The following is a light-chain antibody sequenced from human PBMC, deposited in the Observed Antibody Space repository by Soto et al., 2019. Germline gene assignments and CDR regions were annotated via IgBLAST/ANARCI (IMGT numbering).Light chain of an antibody. V-gene: IGKV3-15*01. CDR1: QSVRTN. CDR3: QQYNDNWPT. Sequence: IVMTQSPAILSVSPGERATRSCRASQSVRTNLAWYQHKPGQSPRLLIYGASNRATGFPARFSGSGSGTEFTLTINGLQSEDFAVYYCQQYNDNWPTFGQGT. CDR2: GAS. J-gene: IGKJ1*01.